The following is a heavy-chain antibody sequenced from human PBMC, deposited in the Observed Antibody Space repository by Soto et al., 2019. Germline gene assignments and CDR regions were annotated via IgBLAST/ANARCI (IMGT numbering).Heavy chain of an antibody. CDR2: ISYDGSNK. Sequence: VQLVESGGGVVQPGRSLRLSCAASGFTFSSYAMHWVRQAPGKGLEWVAVISYDGSNKYYADSVKGRFTISRDNSKNTLYLQMNSLRAEDTAVYYCARDGQAPRFDYWGQGTLVTVSS. V-gene: IGHV3-30-3*01. J-gene: IGHJ4*02. CDR1: GFTFSSYA. CDR3: ARDGQAPRFDY.